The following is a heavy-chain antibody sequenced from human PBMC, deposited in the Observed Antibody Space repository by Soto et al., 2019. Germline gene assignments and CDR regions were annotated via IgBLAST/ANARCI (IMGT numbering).Heavy chain of an antibody. V-gene: IGHV1-18*04. CDR1: GYTFTNHG. CDR3: ARDRVAGIWGDACDI. CDR2: INPYNANT. D-gene: IGHD3-16*01. J-gene: IGHJ3*02. Sequence: QVQLVQSGTEVKKPGASVKVSCKTSGYTFTNHGINWVRQAPGQGLEWMGWINPYNANTNYAQKLQGRVTMTTDTPTTTAYRDLRSLTSDGTAVYYCARDRVAGIWGDACDIWGQGTVVTVSS.